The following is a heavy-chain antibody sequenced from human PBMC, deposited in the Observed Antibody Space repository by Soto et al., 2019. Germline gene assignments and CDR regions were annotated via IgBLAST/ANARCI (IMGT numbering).Heavy chain of an antibody. CDR3: ARDPSPRNQLPSYFDY. CDR2: IYYSGST. Sequence: PSETLSLTCTVSDGSINSGGYYWSWIRQHAGKGLEWIGYIYYSGSTSYNPSLKSRVTISVDTSKNQFSLKLSSVTAADTAVYYCARDPSPRNQLPSYFDYWGQGTLVTVSS. D-gene: IGHD2-2*01. V-gene: IGHV4-31*03. J-gene: IGHJ4*02. CDR1: DGSINSGGYY.